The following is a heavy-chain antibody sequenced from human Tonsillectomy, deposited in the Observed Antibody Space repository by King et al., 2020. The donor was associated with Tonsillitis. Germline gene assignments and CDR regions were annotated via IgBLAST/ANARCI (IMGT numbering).Heavy chain of an antibody. J-gene: IGHJ6*04. CDR2: ISSNGGST. CDR3: VKGGWSGGWYEMDV. CDR1: GFTFTSYA. V-gene: IGHV3-64D*06. Sequence: VQLVESGGGLVQPGGSLRLSCSASGFTFTSYAMHWVRQAPGKGLEYVSSISSNGGSTYYADSVKGRFTISRDNSKNTLYLQMSSLRPEDTAVYYCVKGGWSGGWYEMDVWGKGTTVTVSS. D-gene: IGHD6-19*01.